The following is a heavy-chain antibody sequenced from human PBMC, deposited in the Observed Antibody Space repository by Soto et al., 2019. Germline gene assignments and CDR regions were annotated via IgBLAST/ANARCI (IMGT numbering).Heavy chain of an antibody. CDR3: ARVVPGAEAWFGP. J-gene: IGHJ5*02. CDR1: GYTFSNYG. CDR2: ISLYSDGT. Sequence: ASVKVSCKTSGYTFSNYGIAWVRQAPGQPLEWLGWISLYSDGTNYAQKFQGRVSMTTDTSTTTAYMELRSLRSDDTAVYYCARVVPGAEAWFGPWGQGTLVTVSS. D-gene: IGHD2-2*01. V-gene: IGHV1-18*01.